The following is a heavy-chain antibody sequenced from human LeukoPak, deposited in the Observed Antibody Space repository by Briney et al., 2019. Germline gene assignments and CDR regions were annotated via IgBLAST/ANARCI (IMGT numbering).Heavy chain of an antibody. CDR3: ARDPGYSGYDGLGYNWFDP. D-gene: IGHD5-12*01. Sequence: PGRSLRLSCAASGFTFDEYAMHWVRQAPGRGLEWVSGINWNSGSIDYADSVKGRFTMSRDNAKNSLYLQMNSLRADDTAVYYCARDPGYSGYDGLGYNWFDPWGQGTLVTVSS. CDR2: INWNSGSI. CDR1: GFTFDEYA. V-gene: IGHV3-9*01. J-gene: IGHJ5*02.